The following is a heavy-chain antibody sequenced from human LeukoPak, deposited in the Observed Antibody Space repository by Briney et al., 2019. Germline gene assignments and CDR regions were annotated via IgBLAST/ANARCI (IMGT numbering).Heavy chain of an antibody. J-gene: IGHJ4*02. V-gene: IGHV4-39*07. D-gene: IGHD3-10*01. Sequence: SETLSLTCTVSGGSISSSSYYWGWIRQPPGKGLEWIGSIYYSGSTNYNPSLKSRVTISVDTSKNQFSLKLSSVTAADTAVYYCAGGDYYGSGSYRYWGQGTLVTVSS. CDR2: IYYSGST. CDR3: AGGDYYGSGSYRY. CDR1: GGSISSSSYY.